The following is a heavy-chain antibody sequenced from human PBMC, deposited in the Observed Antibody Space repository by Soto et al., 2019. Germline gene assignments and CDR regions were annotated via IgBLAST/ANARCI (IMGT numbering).Heavy chain of an antibody. CDR2: ISGDSNYI. D-gene: IGHD3-22*01. V-gene: IGHV3-21*01. CDR3: ARVVYFDRSAYGL. CDR1: GFSFSGYN. Sequence: EVQLVESGGGLVKPGGSLRLSCAGSGFSFSGYNRNWVRQPPGKGLEWVSSISGDSNYIYYADSVQGRFTISRDNAKDSVYLQMNSLRAEDTAVFYCARVVYFDRSAYGLWGQGTMVTVSS. J-gene: IGHJ3*01.